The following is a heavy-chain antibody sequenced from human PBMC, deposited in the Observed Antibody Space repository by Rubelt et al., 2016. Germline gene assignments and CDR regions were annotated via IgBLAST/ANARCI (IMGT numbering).Heavy chain of an antibody. J-gene: IGHJ6*02. CDR3: ARLNTGMSAMDV. V-gene: IGHV3-23*01. CDR1: GFTFTTHG. Sequence: GSGGGLVQPGGSLRLSCAASGFTFTTHGMSWVRQAPGKGLEWVSTISGGGGSAYYADSVRGRFTISRDNSKNALYLRMNSLRVDDTAVYYCARLNTGMSAMDVWGQGTTVTVSS. CDR2: ISGGGGSA. D-gene: IGHD1-14*01.